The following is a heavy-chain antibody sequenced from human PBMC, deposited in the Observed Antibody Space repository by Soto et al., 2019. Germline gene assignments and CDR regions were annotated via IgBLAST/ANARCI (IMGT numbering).Heavy chain of an antibody. CDR1: GGSVSTNSYS. V-gene: IGHV4-61*01. CDR2: ISHTGSS. Sequence: QMQLQQSGPRPVKPSETLSLTCTVSGGSVSTNSYSWFWIRQSPGKALEWIGWISHTGSSNYNPSFKNRVTISINTSENQFSLSLRSVTAADTALYYCASLKDIRKGYFFDSCGRGSLVTVAS. J-gene: IGHJ4*01. CDR3: ASLKDIRKGYFFDS. D-gene: IGHD3-3*02.